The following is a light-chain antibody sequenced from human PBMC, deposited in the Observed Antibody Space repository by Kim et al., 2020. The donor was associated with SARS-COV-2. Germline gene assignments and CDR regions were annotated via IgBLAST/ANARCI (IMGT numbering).Light chain of an antibody. CDR1: SSDVGRYTS. Sequence: GQSVTISCTGTSSDVGRYTSISWYQQHPGKAPKLMISDVTDRPSGVPDRFSGFKSGNTASLTISGLQAEDEADYYCCSYAGRYTWIFGGGTKLTVL. J-gene: IGLJ2*01. CDR2: DVT. V-gene: IGLV2-11*03. CDR3: CSYAGRYTWI.